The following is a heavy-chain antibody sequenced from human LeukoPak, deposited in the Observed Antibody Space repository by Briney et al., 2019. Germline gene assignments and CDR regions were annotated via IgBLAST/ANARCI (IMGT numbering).Heavy chain of an antibody. V-gene: IGHV3-53*01. CDR2: LYSGGNT. J-gene: IGHJ4*02. CDR1: GSSVSNNY. D-gene: IGHD3-22*01. Sequence: GGSLRLSCAVSGSSVSNNYMSWVRQAPGKGLEWVSVLYSGGNTYYADSVKGRFTISRDNSKNTLYLQMDSLRAEDTAVYYCTSVVFSSSGSHCWGQGTLVTVSS. CDR3: TSVVFSSSGSHC.